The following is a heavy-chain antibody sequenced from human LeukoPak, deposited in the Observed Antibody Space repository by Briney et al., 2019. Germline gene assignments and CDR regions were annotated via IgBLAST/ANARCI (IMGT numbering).Heavy chain of an antibody. J-gene: IGHJ3*02. CDR1: GXIFSSYW. CDR2: INSDGSST. V-gene: IGHV3-74*01. CDR3: ARGGHCSGGSCYSSLTASDI. D-gene: IGHD2-15*01. Sequence: GGSLRLSCAASGXIFSSYWMHWVRQAPGKGLVWVSRINSDGSSTRYADSVKGRFTISRDNAKNTLYLQMNSLRAEDTAVYYCARGGHCSGGSCYSSLTASDIWGQGTMVTVSS.